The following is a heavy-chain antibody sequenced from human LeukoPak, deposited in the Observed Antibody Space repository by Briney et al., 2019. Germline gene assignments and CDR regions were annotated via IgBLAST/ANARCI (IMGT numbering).Heavy chain of an antibody. CDR3: TRSPRDGYNDAFDI. V-gene: IGHV5-51*01. D-gene: IGHD5-24*01. CDR2: IYPDDSDT. CDR1: GYRFNAYW. J-gene: IGHJ3*02. Sequence: GESLKISCKGSGYRFNAYWIAWVRQMPGKGLEWMGIIYPDDSDTRYSPSFQGQVTISADKSVRTAYLQWSSLKASDTAMYYCTRSPRDGYNDAFDIWGQGTMVTVFS.